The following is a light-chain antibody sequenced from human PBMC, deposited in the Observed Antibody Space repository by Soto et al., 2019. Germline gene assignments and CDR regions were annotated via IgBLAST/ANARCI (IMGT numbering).Light chain of an antibody. CDR1: SSDVGGYNY. V-gene: IGLV2-14*01. J-gene: IGLJ3*02. CDR3: SSYTSGSTGWV. Sequence: QSALTQPASVSGSPGQSITISCTGTSSDVGGYNYVSWYQQHPGKAPKLMIYEVSNRPSGVSNRFSGSKSGNTASLTISGLQAEDEADYYCSSYTSGSTGWVFGGGTKLTVL. CDR2: EVS.